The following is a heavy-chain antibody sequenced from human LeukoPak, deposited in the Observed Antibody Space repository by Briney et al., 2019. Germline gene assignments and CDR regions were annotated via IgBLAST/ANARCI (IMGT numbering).Heavy chain of an antibody. CDR1: RFTFRSYA. D-gene: IGHD6-13*01. J-gene: IGHJ3*02. Sequence: GGSLRLSCSASRFTFRSYAMSWVRQAPGKGLEWVSAISGSGGSTYYADSVKGRFTISRDNSKNTLYLQMNSLRAEDTAVYYCAKVYSSSWYPDAFDIWGQGTMVTVSS. V-gene: IGHV3-23*01. CDR3: AKVYSSSWYPDAFDI. CDR2: ISGSGGST.